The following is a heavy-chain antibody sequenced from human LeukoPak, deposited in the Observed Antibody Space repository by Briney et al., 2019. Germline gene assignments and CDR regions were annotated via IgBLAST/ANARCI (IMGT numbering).Heavy chain of an antibody. Sequence: ASETLSLTCTVSGGSISSSSYYWGWIRQPPGKGLGWIGSIYYSGSTYYNPSLKSRVTISVDTSKNQFSLKLSSVTAADTAVYYCARDRHYDSSGSDDWGQGTLVTVSS. CDR2: IYYSGST. CDR3: ARDRHYDSSGSDD. J-gene: IGHJ4*02. V-gene: IGHV4-39*07. CDR1: GGSISSSSYY. D-gene: IGHD3-22*01.